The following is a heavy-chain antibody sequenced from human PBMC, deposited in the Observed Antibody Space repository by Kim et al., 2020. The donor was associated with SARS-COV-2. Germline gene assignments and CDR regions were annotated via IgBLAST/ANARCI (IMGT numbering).Heavy chain of an antibody. Sequence: RDSPSFQGQVTISADKSISTAYLQWSSLKASDTAMYYCAAGSGQYDAFDIWGQGTMVTVSS. D-gene: IGHD3-10*01. V-gene: IGHV5-51*01. CDR3: AAGSGQYDAFDI. J-gene: IGHJ3*02.